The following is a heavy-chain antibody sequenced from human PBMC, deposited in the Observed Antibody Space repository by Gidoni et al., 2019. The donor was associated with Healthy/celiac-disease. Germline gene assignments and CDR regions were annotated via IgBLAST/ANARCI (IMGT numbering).Heavy chain of an antibody. CDR3: ARAYDILTGYRSWFDP. J-gene: IGHJ5*02. Sequence: QVQLQESGPGLVKPSETLSLTCTVSGGSISSYYWSWIRQPPGKGLEWIGYIYYSGSTNYNPSLKSRVTISVDTSKNQFSLKLSSVTAADTAVYYCARAYDILTGYRSWFDPWGQGTLVTVSS. D-gene: IGHD3-9*01. CDR2: IYYSGST. CDR1: GGSISSYY. V-gene: IGHV4-59*01.